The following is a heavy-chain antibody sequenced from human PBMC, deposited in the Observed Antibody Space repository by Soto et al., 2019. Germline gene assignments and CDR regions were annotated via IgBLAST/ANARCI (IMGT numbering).Heavy chain of an antibody. J-gene: IGHJ5*02. Sequence: QVQLQESGPGLVKPSETLSLTCAVSGGSISGYYWSWIRQPPGEGLEWIGYGQDSGSTNYNPSLKTRVTISVDTSKNQCSLKLNSVTAADTAVYYCARARLGSGRYLAFDPWGQGTLVTVSS. CDR1: GGSISGYY. D-gene: IGHD3-10*01. CDR3: ARARLGSGRYLAFDP. CDR2: GQDSGST. V-gene: IGHV4-59*01.